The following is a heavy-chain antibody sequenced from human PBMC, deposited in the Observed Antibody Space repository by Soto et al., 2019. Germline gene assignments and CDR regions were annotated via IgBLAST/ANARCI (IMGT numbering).Heavy chain of an antibody. V-gene: IGHV4-34*01. J-gene: IGHJ4*02. CDR3: EAGGGLQRDY. Sequence: DPLPLTCGEGGPPSSAYYLSWIRQPPGKGLEWIGEINHSGSIYYNPSLKSRVTISVDRSKNQFSLKLSSVTAADTAVYYCEAGGGLQRDYWGQRTRVTVS. CDR2: INHSGSI. D-gene: IGHD1-1*01. CDR1: GPPSSAYY.